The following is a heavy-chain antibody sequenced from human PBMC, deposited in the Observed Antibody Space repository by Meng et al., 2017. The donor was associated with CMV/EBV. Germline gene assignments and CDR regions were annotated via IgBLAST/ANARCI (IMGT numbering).Heavy chain of an antibody. J-gene: IGHJ4*02. CDR2: IKSKTDGGTT. CDR1: GFTFSNAW. CDR3: TTIPSDYDFWSGYY. D-gene: IGHD3-3*01. Sequence: GFTFSNAWMGWVRQAPGKGLEWVGRIKSKTDGGTTDYAAPVKGRFTISRDDSKNTLYLQMNSLKTEDTAVYYCTTIPSDYDFWSGYYWGQGTLVTVSS. V-gene: IGHV3-15*01.